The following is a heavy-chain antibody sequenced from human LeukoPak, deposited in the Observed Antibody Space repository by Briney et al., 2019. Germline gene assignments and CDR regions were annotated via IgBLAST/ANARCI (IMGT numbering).Heavy chain of an antibody. D-gene: IGHD6-19*01. J-gene: IGHJ4*02. Sequence: ASGPTLVNPTQTLTLTCTFSGFSLSTSGMCVSWIRQPPGKALEWLARIDWDDDKYYSTSLKTRLTISKDTSKTQVVLTMTNMDPVDTATYYCARSIAVAASFDYWGQGTLVTVSS. V-gene: IGHV2-70*11. CDR3: ARSIAVAASFDY. CDR2: IDWDDDK. CDR1: GFSLSTSGMC.